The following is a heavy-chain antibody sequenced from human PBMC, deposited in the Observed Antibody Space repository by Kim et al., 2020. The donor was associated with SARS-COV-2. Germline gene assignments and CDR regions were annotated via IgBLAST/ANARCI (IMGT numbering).Heavy chain of an antibody. CDR3: GRSDYGNNQVDY. J-gene: IGHJ4*02. V-gene: IGHV3-48*04. Sequence: GGSLRISCAVSGFTFSSYHMNWLRLAPGKGLEWLSYISRDSNTVYYADSVRGRFTTSRDNAKNSLFLQMNSLRADDTAIYYCGRSDYGNNQVDYWGQGTLVTVSS. CDR2: ISRDSNTV. CDR1: GFTFSSYH. D-gene: IGHD4-17*01.